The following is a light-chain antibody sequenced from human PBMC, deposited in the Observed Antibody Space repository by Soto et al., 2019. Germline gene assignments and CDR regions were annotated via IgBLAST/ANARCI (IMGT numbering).Light chain of an antibody. CDR3: QQYEDYWT. V-gene: IGKV1-5*03. Sequence: DVQMTQSPTTLSASVGDRVTITCRASQNINGWLAWYQRKPGKAPKLLIHKTSNLESGVPLRFSGSGSGTEFSLTISSLQPDDFATYYCQQYEDYWTFGQGTTVEIK. CDR2: KTS. CDR1: QNINGW. J-gene: IGKJ1*01.